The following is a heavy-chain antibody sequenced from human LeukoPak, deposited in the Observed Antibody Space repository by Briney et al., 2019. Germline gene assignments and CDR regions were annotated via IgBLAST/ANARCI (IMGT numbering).Heavy chain of an antibody. CDR2: IYYSGST. CDR1: GGSISSHY. J-gene: IGHJ3*02. D-gene: IGHD6-6*01. V-gene: IGHV4-59*08. CDR3: ARPYSSSSWDDAFDI. Sequence: SETLSLTCTVSGGSISSHYWSWIRQPPGKGLEWIGYIYYSGSTNYNPSLKSRVTISVDTSKNQFSLKLSSVTAADTAVYYCARPYSSSSWDDAFDIWGQGTMVTVSS.